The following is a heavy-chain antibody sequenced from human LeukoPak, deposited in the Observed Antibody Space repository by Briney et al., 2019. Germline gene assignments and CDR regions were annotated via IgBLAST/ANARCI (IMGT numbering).Heavy chain of an antibody. Sequence: GRSLRLSCAASGFTFSSYGMHWVRQAPGKGLEWVAVISYDGSNKYYADSVKGRFTISRDNSKNTLYLQMNSLRAEDTAVYYCAKMRWGYGYAGDWVYWGQGTLVTVSS. CDR3: AKMRWGYGYAGDWVY. CDR1: GFTFSSYG. J-gene: IGHJ4*02. D-gene: IGHD5-18*01. CDR2: ISYDGSNK. V-gene: IGHV3-30*18.